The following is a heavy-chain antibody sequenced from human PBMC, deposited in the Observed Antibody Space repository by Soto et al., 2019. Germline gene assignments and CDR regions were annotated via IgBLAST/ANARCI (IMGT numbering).Heavy chain of an antibody. V-gene: IGHV3-23*01. CDR3: AKSPAQYCSGGSCYLDY. D-gene: IGHD2-15*01. Sequence: PGXSLRLSCAASGFTFSSYAMSWFRQAPVDGLEWVSAISGSGGSTYYADSVKGRFTISRDNSKNTLYQQMNSLRAEDTAVYYCAKSPAQYCSGGSCYLDYWGQGTLVTVSS. J-gene: IGHJ4*02. CDR1: GFTFSSYA. CDR2: ISGSGGST.